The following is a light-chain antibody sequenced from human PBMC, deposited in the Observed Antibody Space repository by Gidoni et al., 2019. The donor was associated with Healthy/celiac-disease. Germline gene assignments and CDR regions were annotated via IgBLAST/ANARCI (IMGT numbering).Light chain of an antibody. CDR1: SSDVGSYNL. V-gene: IGLV2-23*02. CDR2: EVS. J-gene: IGLJ1*01. CDR3: CSYAGSSTFLYV. Sequence: SALTQPASVSGSPGQSLTISCTGTSSDVGSYNLVSWYQQHPGKAPKLMIYEVSKRPSGVSNRFSGSKSGNTASLTISGLQAEDEADYYCCSYAGSSTFLYVFGTGTKVTGL.